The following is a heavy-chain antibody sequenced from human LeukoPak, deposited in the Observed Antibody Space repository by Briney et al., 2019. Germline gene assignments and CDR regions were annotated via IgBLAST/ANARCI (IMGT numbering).Heavy chain of an antibody. CDR3: ASRIQLWLRRTGFDP. Sequence: PSQTLSLTCAVSGGSISSGGYSWSWIRQPPGKGLEWIGYIYHSGSTYYNPSLKSRVTISVDRSKNQFSLKLSSVTAADTAVYYCASRIQLWLRRTGFDPWGQGTLVTVSS. CDR2: IYHSGST. J-gene: IGHJ5*02. V-gene: IGHV4-30-2*01. D-gene: IGHD5-18*01. CDR1: GGSISSGGYS.